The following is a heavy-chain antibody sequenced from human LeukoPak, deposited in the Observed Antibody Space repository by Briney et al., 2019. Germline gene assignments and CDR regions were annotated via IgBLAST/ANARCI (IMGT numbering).Heavy chain of an antibody. J-gene: IGHJ3*02. CDR2: IYTSGST. CDR1: GGSISSGSYY. V-gene: IGHV4-61*02. D-gene: IGHD4-17*01. CDR3: ARHQPNDYGDADDAFDI. Sequence: PSETLSLTCTVSGGSISSGSYYWSWIRQPAGKGLEWIGRIYTSGSTNYNPSLKSRVTISVDTSKNQFSLKLSSVTAADTAVYYCARHQPNDYGDADDAFDIWGQGTMVTVSS.